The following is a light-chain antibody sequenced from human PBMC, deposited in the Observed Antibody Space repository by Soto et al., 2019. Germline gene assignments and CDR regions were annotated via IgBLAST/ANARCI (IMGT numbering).Light chain of an antibody. CDR2: VAS. J-gene: IGKJ1*01. Sequence: DIQMTQSPSFLSASVGDRVTITCRASQDIRSSLNWYQQKPGKAPKCLIYVASSLQTGVPPRFSGSGSGTDFTLTISGLQAEDYATFFGQQTYSDPPWTFGQGTKVEV. V-gene: IGKV1-39*01. CDR1: QDIRSS. CDR3: QQTYSDPPWT.